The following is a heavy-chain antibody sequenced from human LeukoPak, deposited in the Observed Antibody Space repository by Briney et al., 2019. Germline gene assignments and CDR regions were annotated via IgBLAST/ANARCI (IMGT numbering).Heavy chain of an antibody. Sequence: GGSLRLSSAASGFTFSSYGMHWVRQAPGKGLEWVAVISYDGSNKYYADSVKGRFTISRDNSKNTLYLQMNSLRAEDTAVYYCAKDLEMATPKNYYGMDVWGQGTTVTVSS. D-gene: IGHD5-24*01. J-gene: IGHJ6*02. CDR2: ISYDGSNK. V-gene: IGHV3-30*18. CDR1: GFTFSSYG. CDR3: AKDLEMATPKNYYGMDV.